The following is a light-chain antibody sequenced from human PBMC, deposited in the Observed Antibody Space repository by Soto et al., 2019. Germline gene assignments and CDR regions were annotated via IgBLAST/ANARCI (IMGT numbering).Light chain of an antibody. J-gene: IGKJ1*01. V-gene: IGKV3-15*01. Sequence: ETVLTQSPATLSVSPGERATLSCRASQSVRSNLAWYQQRPGQAPRLLISGASTRATGIPARFSGSGSGTEFMLTISSLQSEDLAIYYCQQYNDWPPWTFGQGTKVEIK. CDR2: GAS. CDR1: QSVRSN. CDR3: QQYNDWPPWT.